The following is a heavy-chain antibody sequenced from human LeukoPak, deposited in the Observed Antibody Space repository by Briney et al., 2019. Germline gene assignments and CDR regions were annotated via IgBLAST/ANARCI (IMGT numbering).Heavy chain of an antibody. CDR1: GGSINSYY. CDR3: AREGTSGTHLNWFDP. D-gene: IGHD1-1*01. Sequence: SSETLSLTCTVSGGSINSYYWSWIRQPPGKGLEWIGHIYGSGSTNYNPSLKSRVTLSVDTSKNQFSLKLSSVTAADTAVYYCAREGTSGTHLNWFDPWGQGTLVTVSS. CDR2: IYGSGST. V-gene: IGHV4-59*01. J-gene: IGHJ5*02.